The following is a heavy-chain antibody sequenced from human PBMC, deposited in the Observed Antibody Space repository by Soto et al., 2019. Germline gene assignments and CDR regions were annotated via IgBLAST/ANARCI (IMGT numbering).Heavy chain of an antibody. V-gene: IGHV1-2*02. CDR1: GYTLTGYY. D-gene: IGHD2-8*01. CDR3: ARDGAYCSNGVCYGYLDY. CDR2: INPSIGDT. J-gene: IGHJ4*01. Sequence: ASVKGSCKASGYTLTGYYIHWVRQAPGQGLEWLGWINPSIGDTDYAQKFQGRVAMTRDTSISTAYMELTRLRSDDTAVYYCARDGAYCSNGVCYGYLDYWG.